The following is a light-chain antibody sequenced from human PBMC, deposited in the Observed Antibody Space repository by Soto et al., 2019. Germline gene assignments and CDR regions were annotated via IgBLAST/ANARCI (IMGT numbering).Light chain of an antibody. CDR2: AAS. V-gene: IGKV1-39*01. Sequence: DIQMTQSPSSLSASVGDRVTITCRASQSISSYLNWYQQKPGKAPKLLIYAASSLQSGVPSRFSGSGSGTDFTLTISSLQPEDFATYYCQQSYSTPLWTFGQGTNVDI. CDR3: QQSYSTPLWT. CDR1: QSISSY. J-gene: IGKJ1*01.